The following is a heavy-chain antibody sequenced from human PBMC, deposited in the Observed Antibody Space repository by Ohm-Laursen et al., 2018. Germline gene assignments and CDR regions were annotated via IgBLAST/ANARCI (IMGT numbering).Heavy chain of an antibody. CDR2: IYYSGST. D-gene: IGHD5-24*01. J-gene: IGHJ3*01. CDR1: GGPMRSNF. Sequence: TLSLTCTVSGGPMRSNFWSWIRQPPGKELEWIGHIYYSGSTTYNPSLESRITISVETSKSQFSLRLTSVTAADTAVYYCAKYRTDGYNYDAFAVWGQGTMVTVSS. CDR3: AKYRTDGYNYDAFAV. V-gene: IGHV4-59*01.